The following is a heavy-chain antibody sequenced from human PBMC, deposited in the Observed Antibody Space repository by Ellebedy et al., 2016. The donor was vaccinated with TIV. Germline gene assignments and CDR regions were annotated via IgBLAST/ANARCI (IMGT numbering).Heavy chain of an antibody. D-gene: IGHD3-10*01. J-gene: IGHJ3*02. Sequence: GESLKISCAASGFSFSSYAMSWVRQAPGKGLEWVSGIVGSGGSRYADSVKGRFTISRDNSKNTLNLQMNSLTTEDTAVYYCARDLDFGEGDAFDIWGQGTMVTVSS. CDR1: GFSFSSYA. CDR2: IVGSGGSR. V-gene: IGHV3-23*01. CDR3: ARDLDFGEGDAFDI.